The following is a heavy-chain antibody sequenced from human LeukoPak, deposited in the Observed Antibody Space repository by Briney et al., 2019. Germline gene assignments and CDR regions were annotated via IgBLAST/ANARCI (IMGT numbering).Heavy chain of an antibody. J-gene: IGHJ4*02. CDR2: IFYSGST. V-gene: IGHV4-39*07. CDR1: GGSFSSNSYY. D-gene: IGHD3-16*01. Sequence: PSETLSLTCTVSGGSFSSNSYYWGWIRQPPGKGLEWIGSIFYSGSTNYNPSLKSRVTISVDTSKNQFSLKLSSVTAADTAVYYCARGDITLDYWGQGTLVTVSS. CDR3: ARGDITLDY.